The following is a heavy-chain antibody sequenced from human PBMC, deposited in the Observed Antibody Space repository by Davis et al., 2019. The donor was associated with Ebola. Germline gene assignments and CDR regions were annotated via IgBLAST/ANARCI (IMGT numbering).Heavy chain of an antibody. CDR2: INHSRST. CDR3: ARGPRGYSYGTYYYYYGMDV. CDR1: GGSFSGYY. J-gene: IGHJ6*02. Sequence: PSETLSLTCAVYGGSFSGYYWSWIRQPPGKGLEWIGEINHSRSTNYNPSLKSRVTISVDTSKNQFSLKLSSVTAADTAVYYCARGPRGYSYGTYYYYYGMDVWGQGTTVTVSS. D-gene: IGHD5-18*01. V-gene: IGHV4-34*01.